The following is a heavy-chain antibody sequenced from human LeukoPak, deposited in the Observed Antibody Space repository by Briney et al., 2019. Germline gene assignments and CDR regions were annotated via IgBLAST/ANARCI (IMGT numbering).Heavy chain of an antibody. CDR3: ARAHIYYGGKGPGPSRFDY. CDR2: IYYSGST. Sequence: SETLSLTCTVSGGSISSSSYYWGWIRQPPGKGLEWIGSIYYSGSTYYNPSLKSRVTISVDTSKNQFSLKLSSVTAADTAVYYCARAHIYYGGKGPGPSRFDYWGQGTLVTVSS. D-gene: IGHD4-23*01. CDR1: GGSISSSSYY. V-gene: IGHV4-39*07. J-gene: IGHJ4*02.